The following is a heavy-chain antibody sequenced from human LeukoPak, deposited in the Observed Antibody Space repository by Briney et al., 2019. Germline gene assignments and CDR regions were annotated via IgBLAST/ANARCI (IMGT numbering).Heavy chain of an antibody. V-gene: IGHV3-7*03. J-gene: IGHJ4*02. D-gene: IGHD6-13*01. CDR3: AKDMGAAAGTFDY. CDR2: IKQDGSEK. CDR1: GFTFSSYW. Sequence: GGSLRLSCAASGFTFSSYWMSWVRQAPGKGLEWVANIKQDGSEKYYVDSVKGRFTISRDNAKNSLYLQMNSLRAEDTALYYCAKDMGAAAGTFDYWGQGTLVTVSS.